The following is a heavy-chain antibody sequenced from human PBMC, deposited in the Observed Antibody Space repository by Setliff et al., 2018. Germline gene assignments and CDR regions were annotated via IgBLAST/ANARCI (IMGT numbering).Heavy chain of an antibody. J-gene: IGHJ5*02. D-gene: IGHD2-2*01. Sequence: HPGGSLRLSCAASGFTFSSSAMSWVRQAPGKGLEWVSTISGRGGSTYYADSVKGRFTVSRDNAMDTLFLQMNGLTTDDTAKYFCAKDRWGYADPWGQGTLVTVSS. CDR2: ISGRGGST. CDR1: GFTFSSSA. V-gene: IGHV3-23*01. CDR3: AKDRWGYADP.